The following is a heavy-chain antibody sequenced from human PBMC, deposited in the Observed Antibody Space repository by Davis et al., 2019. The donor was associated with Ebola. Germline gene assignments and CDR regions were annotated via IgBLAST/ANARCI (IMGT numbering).Heavy chain of an antibody. CDR1: GYTFTSYG. Sequence: ASVKVSCKASGYTFTSYGISWVRQAPGQGLEWMGWVSAYNGNTNYAQKLQGRVTMTTDTSTSTAYMELSSLRSEDTAVYYCARGRMYYYGSGSYYKYWGQGTLVTVSS. CDR3: ARGRMYYYGSGSYYKY. CDR2: VSAYNGNT. V-gene: IGHV1-18*01. J-gene: IGHJ4*02. D-gene: IGHD3-10*01.